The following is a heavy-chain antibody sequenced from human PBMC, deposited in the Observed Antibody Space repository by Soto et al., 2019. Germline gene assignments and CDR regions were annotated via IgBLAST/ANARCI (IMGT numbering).Heavy chain of an antibody. V-gene: IGHV4-30-4*01. J-gene: IGHJ6*02. D-gene: IGHD3-9*01. CDR3: ARAPYFDWSQGYYYYYYGMDV. CDR1: GGSISSGDYY. CDR2: IYYSGST. Sequence: PSETLSLTCTVSGGSISSGDYYWSWIRQPPGKGLEWIGYIYYSGSTYYNPSLKSRVTISVDTSKNQFSLKLSSVTAADTAVYYCARAPYFDWSQGYYYYYYGMDVWGQGTTVTVS.